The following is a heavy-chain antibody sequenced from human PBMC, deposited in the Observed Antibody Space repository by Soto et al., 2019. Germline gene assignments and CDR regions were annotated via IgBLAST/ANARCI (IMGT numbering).Heavy chain of an antibody. V-gene: IGHV4-39*01. D-gene: IGHD3-10*01. J-gene: IGHJ6*02. CDR3: ARQVTMVRGVRSYGMDV. CDR2: IYYSGST. Sequence: PSETLSLTCTVSGGSISSSSYYWGWIRQPPGKGLEWIGSIYYSGSTYYNPSLKSRVTISVDTSKNQFSLKLSSVTAADTAVYYCARQVTMVRGVRSYGMDVWVPETLLVTVSS. CDR1: GGSISSSSYY.